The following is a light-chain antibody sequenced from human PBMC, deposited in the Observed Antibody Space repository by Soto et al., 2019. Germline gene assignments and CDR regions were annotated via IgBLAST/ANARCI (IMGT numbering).Light chain of an antibody. Sequence: EIVLTQSPATLSLSPGERATLSCRASQSVSSYLAWYQQKPGQAPRLLIYDASNRATGIPARFSGSGSGTDFTLTISSLEPEDFAVYYCQQRSKSPSYTYGQGTKLEIK. CDR3: QQRSKSPSYT. CDR2: DAS. J-gene: IGKJ2*01. V-gene: IGKV3-11*01. CDR1: QSVSSY.